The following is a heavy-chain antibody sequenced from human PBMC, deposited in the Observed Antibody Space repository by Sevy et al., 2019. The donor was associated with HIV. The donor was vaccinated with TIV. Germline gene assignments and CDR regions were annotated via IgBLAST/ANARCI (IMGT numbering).Heavy chain of an antibody. Sequence: SETLSLTCAVYGGSFSGYDWSWIRQPPGKGLEWVGEIDHSGSINYNPSLKSRVTISIDTSNNQFTLKLTALTAADTDVNYCGRAFDSVVPGTVWVLGFWYSFAMDFWGQGTTVTVSS. V-gene: IGHV4-34*01. D-gene: IGHD3-9*01. J-gene: IGHJ6*02. CDR1: GGSFSGYD. CDR3: GRAFDSVVPGTVWVLGFWYSFAMDF. CDR2: IDHSGSI.